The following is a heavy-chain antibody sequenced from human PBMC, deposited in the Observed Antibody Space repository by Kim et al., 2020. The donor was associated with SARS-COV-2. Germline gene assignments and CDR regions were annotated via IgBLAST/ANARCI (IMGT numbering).Heavy chain of an antibody. CDR2: ISSSSSTI. CDR1: GFTFSSYS. J-gene: IGHJ6*02. V-gene: IGHV3-48*02. Sequence: GGSLRLSCAASGFTFSSYSMNWVRQAPGKGLEWVSYISSSSSTIYYADSVKGRFTISRDNAKNSLYLQMNSLRDEDTAVYYCARVPTRWELPYYYYYYGMDVWGQGTTVTVSS. D-gene: IGHD1-26*01. CDR3: ARVPTRWELPYYYYYYGMDV.